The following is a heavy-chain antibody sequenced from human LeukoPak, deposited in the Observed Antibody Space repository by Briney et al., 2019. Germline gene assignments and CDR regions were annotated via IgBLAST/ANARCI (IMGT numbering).Heavy chain of an antibody. CDR1: GGSISSGSYY. CDR2: IYTIGIL. J-gene: IGHJ6*03. D-gene: IGHD6-13*01. CDR3: ARVGQQVVNPLAKDYYYYYMDV. V-gene: IGHV4-61*02. Sequence: SETLSLTCTVSGGSISSGSYYWSWIRQPAGKGLEWIWRIYTIGILNSNPSLKSRVTISVDTSKNQYSLKLSSVTAADTAVYYCARVGQQVVNPLAKDYYYYYMDVWGKGTTVTVSS.